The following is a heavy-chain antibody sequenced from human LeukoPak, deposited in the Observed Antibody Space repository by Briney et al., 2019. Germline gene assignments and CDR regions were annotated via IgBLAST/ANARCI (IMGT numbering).Heavy chain of an antibody. J-gene: IGHJ4*02. Sequence: KSGESLNISCKGSEYSFATYWIGWVRQMPGQGLEWMGIIFPGDSDTRYSPSFQGQVTISADKSISTAYLQWSSLKASDTAIYYCASEYCSGGNCYFDYWGQGTLVTVSS. D-gene: IGHD2-15*01. CDR3: ASEYCSGGNCYFDY. V-gene: IGHV5-51*01. CDR1: EYSFATYW. CDR2: IFPGDSDT.